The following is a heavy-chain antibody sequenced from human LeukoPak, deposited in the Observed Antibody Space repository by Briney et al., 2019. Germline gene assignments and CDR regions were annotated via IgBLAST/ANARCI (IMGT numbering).Heavy chain of an antibody. CDR3: ARNGLATGTTGSPDY. CDR2: IYYSGST. D-gene: IGHD1-1*01. CDR1: GGSISSSSYY. V-gene: IGHV4-39*01. Sequence: PSETLSLTCTVSGGSISSSSYYWGWIRQPPGKGLEWIGSIYYSGSTYYNPSLKSRVTISVDTSKNQFSLKLSSVTAADTAVYYCARNGLATGTTGSPDYWGQGTLVTVSS. J-gene: IGHJ4*02.